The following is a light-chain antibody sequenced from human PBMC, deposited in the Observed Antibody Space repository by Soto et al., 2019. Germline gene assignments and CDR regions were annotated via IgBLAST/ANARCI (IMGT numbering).Light chain of an antibody. CDR2: AAS. V-gene: IGKV1-39*01. J-gene: IGKJ5*01. CDR1: QTIMTY. Sequence: IQMTQSPSSLSASVGDEVTITCRASQTIMTYLNWYQLKPGKPPRLLIYAASSLQSGVPSRFSGSGSGTDFTLTISCLQSEDFATYYCQQYNSYSITFGQGTRLEIK. CDR3: QQYNSYSIT.